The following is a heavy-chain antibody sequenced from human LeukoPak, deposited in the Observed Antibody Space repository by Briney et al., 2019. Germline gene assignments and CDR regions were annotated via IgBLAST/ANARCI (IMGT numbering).Heavy chain of an antibody. J-gene: IGHJ6*03. CDR1: EFTFSNYD. Sequence: GGSLRLSCVASEFTFSNYDMSWVRQAPGKGLEWVSAISGSGSSTHYADSVKGRFTISRDNAKNSLYLQMNSLRAEDTAVYYCASAPYYYYYYYMDVWGKGTTVTVSS. CDR3: ASAPYYYYYYYMDV. D-gene: IGHD4/OR15-4a*01. V-gene: IGHV3-23*01. CDR2: ISGSGSST.